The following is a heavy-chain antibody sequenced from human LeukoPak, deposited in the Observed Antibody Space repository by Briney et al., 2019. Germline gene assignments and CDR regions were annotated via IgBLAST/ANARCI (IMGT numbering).Heavy chain of an antibody. CDR3: ASSGWYLDALDI. CDR2: INSDGSST. V-gene: IGHV3-74*01. J-gene: IGHJ3*02. D-gene: IGHD6-19*01. Sequence: PGRSLRLSCAASGFTFDDYAMHWVRQAPGKGLVWVSRINSDGSSTSYADSVKGRFTISRDNAKNTLYLQMNSLRAEDTAVYYCASSGWYLDALDIWGQGTMVTVSS. CDR1: GFTFDDYA.